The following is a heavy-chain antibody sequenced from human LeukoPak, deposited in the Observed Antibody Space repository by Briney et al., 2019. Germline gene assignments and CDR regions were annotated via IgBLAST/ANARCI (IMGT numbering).Heavy chain of an antibody. CDR1: GFDFSGYG. CDR2: ILYDGSNK. Sequence: PGGSLRLSCAASGFDFSGYGMHWVRQAPGKGLEWVAVILYDGSNKYYADSVKGRCTISRDNSKKTLYLQMNSLRAEDTAVYYCARDRGSGSPPFDYWGQGTLVTVSS. CDR3: ARDRGSGSPPFDY. J-gene: IGHJ4*02. D-gene: IGHD3-10*01. V-gene: IGHV3-30*03.